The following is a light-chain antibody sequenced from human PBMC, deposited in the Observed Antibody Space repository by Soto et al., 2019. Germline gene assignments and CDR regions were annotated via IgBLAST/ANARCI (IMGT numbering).Light chain of an antibody. CDR3: AAWDDSLSGVV. J-gene: IGLJ3*02. Sequence: QSVLTQSPSASGTPGQRVTISCSGSSSNIGSNYVYWYQQLPGAAPKLLIYRNDQRPSGVPDRISGSKSGTSASLVISGLRSDDEADYYCAAWDDSLSGVVFGGGTKLTVL. CDR2: RND. CDR1: SSNIGSNY. V-gene: IGLV1-47*01.